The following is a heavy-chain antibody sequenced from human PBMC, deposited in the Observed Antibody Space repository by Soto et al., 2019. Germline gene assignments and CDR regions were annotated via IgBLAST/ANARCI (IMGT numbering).Heavy chain of an antibody. CDR2: INPGASES. V-gene: IGHV5-51*01. J-gene: IGHJ4*02. Sequence: GESLKISWESAEYIFSNYFIGWVRQMHGKGLEWMAIINPGASESRYSPSFQGQVTISADKSISTAYLQWNSLKASDTAMYYCARPSNKYVAHWGQGTLVTVSS. CDR1: EYIFSNYF. CDR3: ARPSNKYVAH. D-gene: IGHD2-15*01.